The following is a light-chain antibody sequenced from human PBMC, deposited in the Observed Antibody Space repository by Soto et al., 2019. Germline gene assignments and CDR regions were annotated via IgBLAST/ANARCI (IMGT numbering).Light chain of an antibody. J-gene: IGKJ5*01. CDR3: QQRNSWPPTFT. Sequence: DIVLTQSPGTLSLSPGERATLSCRASQTVRSSSLAWYQQKPGQAPRLLIYGAATRATGIPARFSGSGSGTDFTLTISSLEPEDFAVYYCQQRNSWPPTFTFGQGTRLEIK. CDR2: GAA. CDR1: QTVRSSS. V-gene: IGKV3D-20*02.